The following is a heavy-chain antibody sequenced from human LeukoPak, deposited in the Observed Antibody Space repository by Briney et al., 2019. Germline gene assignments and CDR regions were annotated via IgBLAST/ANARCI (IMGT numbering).Heavy chain of an antibody. Sequence: GGFLRLSCAASGFTFSSYGMHWVRQAPGKGLEWVSSISSSSSYIYYADSVKGRFTISRDNAKNSLYLQMNSLRAEDTAVYYCARVGEDCSGGSCFELPAFDYWAREPWSPSPQ. CDR2: ISSSSSYI. D-gene: IGHD2-15*01. V-gene: IGHV3-21*01. CDR1: GFTFSSYG. CDR3: ARVGEDCSGGSCFELPAFDY. J-gene: IGHJ4*02.